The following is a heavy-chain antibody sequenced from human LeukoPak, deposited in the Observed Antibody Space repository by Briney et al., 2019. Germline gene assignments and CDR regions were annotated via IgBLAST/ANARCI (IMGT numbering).Heavy chain of an antibody. Sequence: GGSLRLSCTASGFTFSSYGMHWVRQAPGRGLEWVAVISYDGSDKYYADSVKGRFTISRDNSKNTLYLQMNSLRAEDTAVYYCAKAHYDIWAIDYWGQGTLVTVSS. V-gene: IGHV3-30*18. CDR3: AKAHYDIWAIDY. J-gene: IGHJ4*02. CDR2: ISYDGSDK. CDR1: GFTFSSYG. D-gene: IGHD3-9*01.